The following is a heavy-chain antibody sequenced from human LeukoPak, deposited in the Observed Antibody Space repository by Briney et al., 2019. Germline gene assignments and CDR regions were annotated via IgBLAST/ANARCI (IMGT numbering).Heavy chain of an antibody. D-gene: IGHD3-10*01. CDR1: GYTFTSYA. J-gene: IGHJ4*02. CDR2: INAGNGNT. Sequence: ASVKVSCKASGYTFTSYAMHWVRQAPGQRLEGMGWINAGNGNTIYSQKFQGRVTITRDTSASPAYMELSRLRSEDTAVYYCACSPWSYYFDNWGQGTLVTVSS. V-gene: IGHV1-3*01. CDR3: ACSPWSYYFDN.